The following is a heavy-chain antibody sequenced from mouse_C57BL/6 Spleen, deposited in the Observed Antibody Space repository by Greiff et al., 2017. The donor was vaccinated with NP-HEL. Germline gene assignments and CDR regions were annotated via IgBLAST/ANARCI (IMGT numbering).Heavy chain of an antibody. J-gene: IGHJ3*01. CDR2: INPSTGGT. CDR1: GYSFTGYY. CDR3: ARRGYYDYVWFAY. V-gene: IGHV1-42*01. D-gene: IGHD2-4*01. Sequence: EVQLQQSGPELVKPGASVKISCKASGYSFTGYYMNWVKQSPEKSLEWIGEINPSTGGTTYNQKFKAKATLTVDQSSSTAYMQLKSLTSEDSAVYYCARRGYYDYVWFAYWGQGTLVTVSA.